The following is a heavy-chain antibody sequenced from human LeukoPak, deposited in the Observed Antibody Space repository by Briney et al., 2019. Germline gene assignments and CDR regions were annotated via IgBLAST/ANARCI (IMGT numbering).Heavy chain of an antibody. CDR1: GFTVSSNY. J-gene: IGHJ4*02. V-gene: IGHV3-23*01. CDR3: AKGTMIVVVAALDY. CDR2: ISGSGGST. Sequence: AASGFTVSSNYMSWVRQAPGKGLEWVSAISGSGGSTYYADSVKGRFTISRDNSKNTLYLQMNSLRAEDTAVYYCAKGTMIVVVAALDYWGQGTLVTVSS. D-gene: IGHD3-22*01.